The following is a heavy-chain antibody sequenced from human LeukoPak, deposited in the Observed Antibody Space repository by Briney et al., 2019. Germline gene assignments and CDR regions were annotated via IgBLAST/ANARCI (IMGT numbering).Heavy chain of an antibody. D-gene: IGHD5-24*01. V-gene: IGHV3-48*02. Sequence: PGGSLRLSCAASGFTFSSYSMNWVRQAPGKGREWVSYISSSSSTIYYADSVKGRFTISRDNAKNSLYLQMNSMRDEDTAVYYCARAVGWLQKMDYWGQGTLVTVSS. CDR2: ISSSSSTI. J-gene: IGHJ4*02. CDR1: GFTFSSYS. CDR3: ARAVGWLQKMDY.